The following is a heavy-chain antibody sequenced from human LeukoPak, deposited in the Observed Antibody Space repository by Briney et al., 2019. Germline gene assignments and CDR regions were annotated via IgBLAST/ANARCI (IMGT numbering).Heavy chain of an antibody. Sequence: SETLSLTCTVSGGSISRYYWSWIRQPPGNRLEWIGYIHYSGSTNYNPSLKSRVTMSLDTSDNQFSLKLSSVTAVDTAVYYCATGYSSGQRFDYWGQGTLVTVSS. CDR2: IHYSGST. D-gene: IGHD5-18*01. V-gene: IGHV4-59*01. CDR3: ATGYSSGQRFDY. J-gene: IGHJ4*02. CDR1: GGSISRYY.